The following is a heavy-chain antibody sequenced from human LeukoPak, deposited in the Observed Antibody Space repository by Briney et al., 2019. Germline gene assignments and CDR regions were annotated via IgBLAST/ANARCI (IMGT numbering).Heavy chain of an antibody. CDR1: GGPISSSSYY. J-gene: IGHJ4*02. Sequence: SETLSLTCTVSGGPISSSSYYWGWIRQPPGKGLEWVGSIYYSGSTYYNPSLKSRVTISVDTSKNQFSLKLSSVTAADTAVYYCARPFRKWLRFGGYGTWGQGTLVTVSS. CDR2: IYYSGST. V-gene: IGHV4-39*01. CDR3: ARPFRKWLRFGGYGT. D-gene: IGHD5-12*01.